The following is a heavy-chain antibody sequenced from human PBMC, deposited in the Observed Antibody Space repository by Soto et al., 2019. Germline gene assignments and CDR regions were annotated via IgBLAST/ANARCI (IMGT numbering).Heavy chain of an antibody. Sequence: ASVKVSCKASGYTFTSYGLSWARQAPGQGLEWMGWISAYNGNTNYAQKLQGRVTMTTDTSTSTAYMELRSLRSDDTAVYYCARDTLWFGELLSPGYYYYGMDVWGQGTTVTVSS. D-gene: IGHD3-10*01. CDR3: ARDTLWFGELLSPGYYYYGMDV. CDR1: GYTFTSYG. CDR2: ISAYNGNT. V-gene: IGHV1-18*01. J-gene: IGHJ6*02.